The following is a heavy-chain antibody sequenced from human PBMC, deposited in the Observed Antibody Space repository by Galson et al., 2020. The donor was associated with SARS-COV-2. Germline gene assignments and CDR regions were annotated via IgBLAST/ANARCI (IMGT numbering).Heavy chain of an antibody. V-gene: IGHV3-48*03. J-gene: IGHJ4*02. CDR3: ARDRNYYDSSGYPRVFDY. CDR2: ISSSGSTI. D-gene: IGHD3-22*01. CDR1: GFTFSSYE. Sequence: GESLKISCAASGFTFSSYEMNWVRQAPGKGLEWVSYISSSGSTIYYADSVKGRFTISRDNAKNSLYLQMNSLRAEDTAVYYCARDRNYYDSSGYPRVFDYWGQGTLVTVSS.